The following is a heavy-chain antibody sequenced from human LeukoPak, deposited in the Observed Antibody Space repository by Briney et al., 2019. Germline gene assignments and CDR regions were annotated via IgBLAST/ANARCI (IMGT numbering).Heavy chain of an antibody. Sequence: GRSLRLSCAASGYTVSSNYMSWVHQAPGKGLEWVSVIYSGGSTYYADSVKGRFTISRDNSKNTLYLQMNSLRAEDTAVYYCARWVRGGDLNWFDPWGQGTLVTVSS. CDR2: IYSGGST. J-gene: IGHJ5*02. V-gene: IGHV3-66*02. D-gene: IGHD2-21*02. CDR3: ARWVRGGDLNWFDP. CDR1: GYTVSSNY.